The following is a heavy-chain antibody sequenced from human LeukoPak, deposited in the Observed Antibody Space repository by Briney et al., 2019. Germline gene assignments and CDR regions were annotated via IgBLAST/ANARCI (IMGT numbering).Heavy chain of an antibody. CDR3: ARVPSTVVVTPTAFDY. CDR2: INHSGST. D-gene: IGHD2-21*02. CDR1: GGSFSGYY. Sequence: SETQSLTCAVYGGSFSGYYWSWIRQPPGKGLEWIGEINHSGSTNYNPSLKSRVTISVDTSKNQFSLKLSSVTAADTAVYYCARVPSTVVVTPTAFDYWGQGTLVTVSS. J-gene: IGHJ4*02. V-gene: IGHV4-34*01.